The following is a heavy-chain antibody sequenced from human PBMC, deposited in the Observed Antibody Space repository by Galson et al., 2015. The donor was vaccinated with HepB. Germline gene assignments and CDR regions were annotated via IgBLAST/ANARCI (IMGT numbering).Heavy chain of an antibody. CDR1: GFTFDDYA. CDR3: AKARYSGYDLNVLIDY. Sequence: SLRLSCAASGFTFDDYAMHWVRQAPGKGLEWVSGISWNSGSIGYADSVKGRFTISRDNAKNSLYLQMNSLRAEDTALYYCAKARYSGYDLNVLIDYWGQGTLVTVSS. V-gene: IGHV3-9*01. CDR2: ISWNSGSI. D-gene: IGHD5-12*01. J-gene: IGHJ4*02.